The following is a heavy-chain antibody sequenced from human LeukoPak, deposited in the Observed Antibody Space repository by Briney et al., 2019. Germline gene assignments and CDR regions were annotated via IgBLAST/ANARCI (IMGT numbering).Heavy chain of an antibody. J-gene: IGHJ6*02. CDR3: ARQSVGSSSSLDV. CDR1: GYSFTSYW. V-gene: IGHV5-51*01. Sequence: GASLKISCKGSGYSFTSYWISWVRQMPGKGLEWMGIIYPGDSDTRYSPSFQGQVTMSADKSITTAYLQWSNLKASDTAMYYCARQSVGSSSSLDVWGQGTTVTVSS. CDR2: IYPGDSDT. D-gene: IGHD3-10*01.